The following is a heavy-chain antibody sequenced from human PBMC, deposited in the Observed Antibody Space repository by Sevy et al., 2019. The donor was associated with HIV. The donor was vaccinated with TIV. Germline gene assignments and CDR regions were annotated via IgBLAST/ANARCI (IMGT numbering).Heavy chain of an antibody. Sequence: SETLSLTCTVSGGSISSYYWSWIRQPPGKGLEWIGYVYYSWTTNYNPSLKSRVTLSVDTSKNQFSVKMSSVTAADTAVYFCARTNENYHDNTGYEVSFDIWGQWTMVTVSS. CDR2: VYYSWTT. CDR1: GGSISSYY. D-gene: IGHD3-22*01. V-gene: IGHV4-59*01. CDR3: ARTNENYHDNTGYEVSFDI. J-gene: IGHJ3*02.